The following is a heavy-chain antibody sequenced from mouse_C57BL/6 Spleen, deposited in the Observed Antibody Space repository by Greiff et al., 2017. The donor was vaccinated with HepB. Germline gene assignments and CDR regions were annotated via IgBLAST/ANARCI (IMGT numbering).Heavy chain of an antibody. V-gene: IGHV1-64*01. Sequence: QVQLQQPGAELVKPGASVKLSCKASGYTFTSYWMHWVKQRPGQGLEWIGMIHPNSGSTNYNEKFKSKATLTVDKSSSTAYMQLSSLTSEDSAVYYCARPYDYDDGDYFDYWGQGTTLTVSS. CDR1: GYTFTSYW. D-gene: IGHD2-4*01. CDR3: ARPYDYDDGDYFDY. CDR2: IHPNSGST. J-gene: IGHJ2*01.